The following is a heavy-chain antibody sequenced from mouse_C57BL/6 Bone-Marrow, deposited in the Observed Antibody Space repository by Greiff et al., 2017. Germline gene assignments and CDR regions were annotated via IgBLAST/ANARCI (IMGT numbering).Heavy chain of an antibody. CDR3: ARWGTTVLDY. J-gene: IGHJ2*01. CDR2: ISGGGGNT. CDR1: GFTFSSYT. Sequence: EVQLVESGGGLVKPGGSLKLSCAASGFTFSSYTMSWVRQTPEKRLEWVATISGGGGNTYYPDSVKGRFTMSRDNAKNTLYLQMSSLRSEDTALYYCARWGTTVLDYWGQGTTLTVSS. D-gene: IGHD1-1*01. V-gene: IGHV5-9*01.